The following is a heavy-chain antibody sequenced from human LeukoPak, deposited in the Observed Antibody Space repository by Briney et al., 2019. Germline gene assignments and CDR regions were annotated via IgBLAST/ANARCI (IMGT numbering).Heavy chain of an antibody. CDR3: ARQLCSGGSCYLDY. CDR1: GYRFTSYW. Sequence: GESLKTSCKGSGYRFTSYWIGWVRQMPGKGLEWMGIIYPGDSDTRYSPSFQGQVTMSADKSISTAYLQWSSLKDSDTAMYYCARQLCSGGSCYLDYWGQGTLVTVSS. CDR2: IYPGDSDT. D-gene: IGHD2-15*01. J-gene: IGHJ4*02. V-gene: IGHV5-51*01.